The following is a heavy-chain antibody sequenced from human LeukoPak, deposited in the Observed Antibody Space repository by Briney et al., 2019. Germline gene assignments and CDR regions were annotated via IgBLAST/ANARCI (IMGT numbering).Heavy chain of an antibody. J-gene: IGHJ5*02. Sequence: PGGSLRLSCAASGFTFSNAWMNWVRQAPGKGLEWVGRIRSKTHGGTTDYAAPVSGRFTISRDDSKNALYLQMHSLKVEDTAVYYCTPLWFGEYLGDSWGQGTLVTVSS. CDR3: TPLWFGEYLGDS. D-gene: IGHD3-10*01. CDR1: GFTFSNAW. CDR2: IRSKTHGGTT. V-gene: IGHV3-15*07.